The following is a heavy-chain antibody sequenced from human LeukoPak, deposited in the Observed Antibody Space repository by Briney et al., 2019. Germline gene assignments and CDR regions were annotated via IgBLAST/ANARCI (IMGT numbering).Heavy chain of an antibody. Sequence: PGGSLRLSCAASGFTFSSYWMSWVRQAPGKGLEWVSSISTSSSYIYYADSVKGRFTISRDNAENSLYLQMHSLRVEDTALYYCARDDNWNDKPFDFWGQGTLVTVSS. V-gene: IGHV3-21*01. J-gene: IGHJ4*02. D-gene: IGHD1-20*01. CDR2: ISTSSSYI. CDR1: GFTFSSYW. CDR3: ARDDNWNDKPFDF.